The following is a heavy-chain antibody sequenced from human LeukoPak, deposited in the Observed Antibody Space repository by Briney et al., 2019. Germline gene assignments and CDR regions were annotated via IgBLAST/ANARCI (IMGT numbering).Heavy chain of an antibody. V-gene: IGHV3-30*03. CDR1: GLTFISYG. J-gene: IGHJ4*02. CDR3: ARGDSSSWYSDY. D-gene: IGHD6-13*01. CDR2: ISYDGSNK. Sequence: GGSLKFSVPAPGLTFISYGWHWVRKAPAKGLDWVAVISYDGSNKYYADSVKGRFTISRDNSKNTLYLQMNSLRAEDTAVYYCARGDSSSWYSDYWGQGTLVTVSS.